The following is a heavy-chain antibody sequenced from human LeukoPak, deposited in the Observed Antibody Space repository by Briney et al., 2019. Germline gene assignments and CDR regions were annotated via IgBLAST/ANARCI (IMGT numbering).Heavy chain of an antibody. Sequence: GESLKISCKGSGYRFTSYWIGWVRQMPGKGLEWMGIIYPGDSDTRYSPSFRGQVTISADNSITTAYLQWSSLKASDTAIYYCARAPLDSSGNHWGVWFDPWGQGTLVTVSS. J-gene: IGHJ5*02. V-gene: IGHV5-51*01. CDR1: GYRFTSYW. D-gene: IGHD3-22*01. CDR2: IYPGDSDT. CDR3: ARAPLDSSGNHWGVWFDP.